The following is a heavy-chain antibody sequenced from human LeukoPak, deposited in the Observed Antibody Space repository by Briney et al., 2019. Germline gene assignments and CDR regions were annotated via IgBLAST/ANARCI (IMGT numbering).Heavy chain of an antibody. CDR2: IYYSGST. V-gene: IGHV4-31*03. D-gene: IGHD1-26*01. CDR1: GGSISSGGYY. J-gene: IGHJ4*02. CDR3: ARGSGSYLFY. Sequence: SETLSLTCTVSGGSISSGGYYWSWIRQHPGKGLEWIGYIYYSGSTYYNPSLKSRVTISVDTSKNQFSLKLSSVTAADTAVYYCARGSGSYLFYWGQGTLVTVSS.